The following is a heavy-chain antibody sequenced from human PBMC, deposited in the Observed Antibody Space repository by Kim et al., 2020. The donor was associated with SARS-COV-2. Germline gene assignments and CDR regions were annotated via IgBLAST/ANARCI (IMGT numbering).Heavy chain of an antibody. D-gene: IGHD3-9*01. CDR1: GGSISSGDYY. CDR2: IYYSGST. V-gene: IGHV4-30-4*01. Sequence: SETLSLTCTVSGGSISSGDYYWSWIRQPPGKGLEWIGYIYYSGSTYYNPSRKSRVTISVDTSKNQFSLKLSSVTAADTAVYYCARELIGIRYFDYYYYYGMDVWGQGTTVTVSS. J-gene: IGHJ6*02. CDR3: ARELIGIRYFDYYYYYGMDV.